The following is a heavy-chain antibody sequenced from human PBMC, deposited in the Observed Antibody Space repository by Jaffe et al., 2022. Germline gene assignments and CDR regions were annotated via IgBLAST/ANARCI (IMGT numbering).Heavy chain of an antibody. J-gene: IGHJ4*02. CDR2: ISYDGSFE. D-gene: IGHD2-15*01. CDR1: GFTFSNYG. Sequence: QVQLVESGGGVVQPGRSLRLSCAASGFTFSNYGIHWVRQAPGKGLEWVAVISYDGSFEFCADSVKGRFTISRDNSKNTVYLQMNSLRAEDTAIYYCAKDRGAYCSGGTCHPSGMDYWGQGTLVTVSS. V-gene: IGHV3-30*18. CDR3: AKDRGAYCSGGTCHPSGMDY.